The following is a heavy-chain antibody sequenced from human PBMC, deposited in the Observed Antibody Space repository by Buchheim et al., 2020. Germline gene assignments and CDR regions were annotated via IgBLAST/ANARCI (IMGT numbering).Heavy chain of an antibody. Sequence: EVQLVESGGDLVQPGGSLRLSCAASRFSFSSYWMHWVRQAPGKGLVWVARINSDGRLTNYADSVKGRFTISRDNGKKTLYLQMNSLGAEDTAVYYCGAEPDSSWFDPWGQGTL. D-gene: IGHD6-13*01. V-gene: IGHV3-74*01. J-gene: IGHJ5*02. CDR2: INSDGRLT. CDR1: RFSFSSYW. CDR3: GAEPDSSWFDP.